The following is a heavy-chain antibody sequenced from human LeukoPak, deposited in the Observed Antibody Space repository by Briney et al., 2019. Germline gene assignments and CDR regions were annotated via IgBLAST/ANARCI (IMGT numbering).Heavy chain of an antibody. CDR3: ATSTSVTHTRDP. J-gene: IGHJ5*02. CDR1: GGSLSSHT. Sequence: ASVKVSCKASGGSLSSHTLSWVRQAPGQGLEWMGWINPNSGARIYSQKFQGRVTMDTSVSTVYMELSSLTSDDTAVYYCATSTSVTHTRDPWGQGTLVTVSS. D-gene: IGHD5/OR15-5a*01. CDR2: INPNSGAR. V-gene: IGHV1-2*02.